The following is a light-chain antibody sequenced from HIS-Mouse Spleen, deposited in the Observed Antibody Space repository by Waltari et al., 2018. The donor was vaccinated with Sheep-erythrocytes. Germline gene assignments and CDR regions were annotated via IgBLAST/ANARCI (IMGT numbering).Light chain of an antibody. CDR1: SSDVGGYNY. CDR2: DVS. CDR3: SSYTSSSTYVV. J-gene: IGLJ2*01. V-gene: IGLV2-14*03. Sequence: QSALTQPASVSGSPGQSITISCTGTSSDVGGYNYVSWSQKHPGKAPKPMIYDVSNRPSGVSNRFSGSKSGNTASLTISGLQAEDEADYYCSSYTSSSTYVVFGGGTKLTVL.